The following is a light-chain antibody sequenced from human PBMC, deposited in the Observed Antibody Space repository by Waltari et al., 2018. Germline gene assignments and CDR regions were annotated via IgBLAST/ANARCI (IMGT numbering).Light chain of an antibody. CDR2: DVS. Sequence: DIQLTQSPSSLSASVGDRVTITCRAIQGISTYLAWFQQKPGKAPKSLIYDVSSLLNGVATKFSGSGSGTDFTLTISNLQPEDCATYYCQQYHSYPLTFGGGTKVEIK. CDR3: QQYHSYPLT. CDR1: QGISTY. V-gene: IGKV1-16*02. J-gene: IGKJ4*01.